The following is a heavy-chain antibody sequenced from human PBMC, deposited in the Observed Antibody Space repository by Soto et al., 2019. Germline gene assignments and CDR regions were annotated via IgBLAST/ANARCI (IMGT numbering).Heavy chain of an antibody. CDR2: ISASGGST. CDR1: GFTFSTYA. J-gene: IGHJ6*02. V-gene: IGHV3-23*01. CDR3: AKDLRTSTNYDYGMAG. Sequence: EVQLLESGGGLVQPGGSLRLSCAASGFTFSTYAMSWVRQAPGKGLEWVSVISASGGSTFYADSVKGRFTVSRDNSRNTLYRQVISLRGEDTAVYYCAKDLRTSTNYDYGMAGWGQGTRVTVSS.